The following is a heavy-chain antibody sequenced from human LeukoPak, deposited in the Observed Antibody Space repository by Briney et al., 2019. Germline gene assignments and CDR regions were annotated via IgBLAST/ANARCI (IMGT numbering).Heavy chain of an antibody. J-gene: IGHJ6*03. V-gene: IGHV4-59*01. Sequence: PSETLSLTCTVSGGSISSYYWSWIRQPPGKGLEWIGYIYYSGSTNYNPSLKSRVTISVDTSKNQFSLKLSSVTAADTAVYYCASTYRHYYNYMDVWGKGTTVTVSS. CDR1: GGSISSYY. D-gene: IGHD4-11*01. CDR3: ASTYRHYYNYMDV. CDR2: IYYSGST.